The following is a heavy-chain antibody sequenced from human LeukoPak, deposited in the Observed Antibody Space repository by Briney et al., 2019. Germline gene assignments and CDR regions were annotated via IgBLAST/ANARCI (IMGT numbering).Heavy chain of an antibody. CDR2: IYPGDSDT. V-gene: IGHV5-51*01. CDR1: GYSFTSYW. D-gene: IGHD5-24*01. Sequence: NRGESLKISCKGSGYSFTSYWIGWVRQMPGKGLEWMGIIYPGDSDTRYSPSFQGQDTISADKSISTAYLQWSSLKASDTAMYYCARQRDGYNSANRALDYWGQGALVTVSS. CDR3: ARQRDGYNSANRALDY. J-gene: IGHJ4*02.